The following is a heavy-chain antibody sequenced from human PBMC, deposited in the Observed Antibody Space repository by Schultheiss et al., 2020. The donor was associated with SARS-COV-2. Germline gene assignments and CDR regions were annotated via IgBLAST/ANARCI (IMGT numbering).Heavy chain of an antibody. D-gene: IGHD7-27*01. CDR1: GFTFSDYG. V-gene: IGHV3-33*01. CDR2: IWYDGSDK. Sequence: GESLKISCAASGFTFSDYGMHWVRQAPDKGLEWVAVIWYDGSDKYYVDSVKGRFTISRDNSKNTLYLQMNSLRAEDTAVYYCARGSEGSAGAYYYYYGMDVWGQGTTVTVSS. CDR3: ARGSEGSAGAYYYYYGMDV. J-gene: IGHJ6*02.